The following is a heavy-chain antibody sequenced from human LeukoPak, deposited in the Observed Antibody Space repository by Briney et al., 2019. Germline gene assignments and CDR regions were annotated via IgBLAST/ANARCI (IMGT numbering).Heavy chain of an antibody. Sequence: GGSLRLSCAASGFTFSSYAMSWVRQAPGKGLEWVSAISGSGGSTYYADSVKGRFTISRDNSKNTLYLQMNCLRAEDTAVYYCAKGYCSGGSCYYFDYWGQGTLVTVSS. D-gene: IGHD2-15*01. V-gene: IGHV3-23*01. CDR3: AKGYCSGGSCYYFDY. J-gene: IGHJ4*02. CDR1: GFTFSSYA. CDR2: ISGSGGST.